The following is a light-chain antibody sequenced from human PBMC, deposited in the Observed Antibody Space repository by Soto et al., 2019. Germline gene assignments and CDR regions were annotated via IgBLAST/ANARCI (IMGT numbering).Light chain of an antibody. V-gene: IGKV1-27*01. CDR2: AAS. J-gene: IGKJ1*01. CDR3: QKYNSALWT. CDR1: QGISNY. Sequence: DIQMSQSPSSLSASVRDRVTITCRASQGISNYLAWYQQKPGKVPKLLIYAASTLQSGVPSRFSGSGSGTDFTLTISSLQPEDVATYYCQKYNSALWTFGQGTKVDIK.